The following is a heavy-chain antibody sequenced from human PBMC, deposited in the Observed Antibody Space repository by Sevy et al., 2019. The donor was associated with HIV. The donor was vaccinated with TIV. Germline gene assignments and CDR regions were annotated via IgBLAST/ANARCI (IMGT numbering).Heavy chain of an antibody. Sequence: GGSLRLSCAASGFTFSNAWMSWVRQAPGKGLEWVGRIKSKTDGGTTDYAAPVKGRFTISSNDSKNTLYLQMNSLKTEDTAVYYCTTDPQCGCDCDQDYWGQGTLVTVSS. D-gene: IGHD2-21*02. CDR2: IKSKTDGGTT. J-gene: IGHJ4*02. CDR1: GFTFSNAW. V-gene: IGHV3-15*01. CDR3: TTDPQCGCDCDQDY.